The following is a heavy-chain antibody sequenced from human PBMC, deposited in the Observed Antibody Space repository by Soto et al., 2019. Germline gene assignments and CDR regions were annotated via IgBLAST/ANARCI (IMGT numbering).Heavy chain of an antibody. J-gene: IGHJ4*02. V-gene: IGHV1-69*01. CDR3: ARDLDGDYVIDY. D-gene: IGHD4-17*01. CDR2: IIPIFGTA. Sequence: PGQGLEWMGGIIPIFGTANYAQKFQGRVTITADESTSTAYMELSSLRSEDTAVYYCARDLDGDYVIDYWGQGTLVTVSS.